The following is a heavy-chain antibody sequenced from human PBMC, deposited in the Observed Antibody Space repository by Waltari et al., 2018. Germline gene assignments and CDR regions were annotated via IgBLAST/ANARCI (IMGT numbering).Heavy chain of an antibody. CDR1: GFTFSSCA. D-gene: IGHD5-12*01. J-gene: IGHJ4*02. CDR3: ANGYSGFDYDY. CDR2: IRATGYET. Sequence: EVQLLESGGGLVQPGGSLRLSCAASGFTFSSCAMSWVRQAPGKGLGWVAAIRATGYETYYSDSVKGRFTISRDNSKNTVSLQMNSLRAEDTAVYYCANGYSGFDYDYWGQGTLVTVSS. V-gene: IGHV3-23*01.